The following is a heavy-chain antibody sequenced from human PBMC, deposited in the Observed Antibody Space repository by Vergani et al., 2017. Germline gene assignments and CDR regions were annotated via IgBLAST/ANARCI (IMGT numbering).Heavy chain of an antibody. CDR1: GGSISSYY. J-gene: IGHJ6*03. CDR2: IYTSGST. V-gene: IGHV4-4*07. CDR3: ARDFVAVTVTDYDYYMDV. Sequence: QVQLQESGPGLVKPSETLSLTCTVSGGSISSYYWSWIRQPAGKGLEWIGRIYTSGSTNYNPSLKSRVTMSEDTSKNQFSLKLTSVTAADTAVYYCARDFVAVTVTDYDYYMDVWGKGTTVTVSS. D-gene: IGHD2-21*02.